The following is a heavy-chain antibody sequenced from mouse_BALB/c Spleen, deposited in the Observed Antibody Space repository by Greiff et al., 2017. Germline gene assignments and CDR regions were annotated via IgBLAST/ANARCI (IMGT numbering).Heavy chain of an antibody. CDR1: GYSITSDYA. Sequence: EVKVEESGPGLVKPSQSLSLTCTVTGYSITSDYAWNWIRQFPGNKLEWMGYISYSGSTSYNPSLKSRISITRDTSKNQFFLQLNSVTTEDTATYYCASHLRLPYYAMDYWGQGTSVTVSS. CDR3: ASHLRLPYYAMDY. CDR2: ISYSGST. J-gene: IGHJ4*01. V-gene: IGHV3-2*02. D-gene: IGHD1-2*01.